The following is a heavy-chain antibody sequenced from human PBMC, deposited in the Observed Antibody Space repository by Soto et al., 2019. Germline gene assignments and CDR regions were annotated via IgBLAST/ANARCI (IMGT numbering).Heavy chain of an antibody. CDR1: GYTLTELS. CDR3: ATDRGSSGWSPFDY. CDR2: FDPEDGET. D-gene: IGHD6-19*01. V-gene: IGHV1-24*01. Sequence: ASVKVSCKVSGYTLTELSMHWVRQAPGKGLEWMGGFDPEDGETIYAQKFQGRVTMTEDTSTDTAYMELSSLRSEDTAVYYRATDRGSSGWSPFDYWGQGTLVTVSS. J-gene: IGHJ4*02.